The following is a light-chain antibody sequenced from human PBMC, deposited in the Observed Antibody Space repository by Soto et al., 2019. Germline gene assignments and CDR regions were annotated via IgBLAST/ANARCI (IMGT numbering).Light chain of an antibody. CDR3: SSYAGSNNFV. J-gene: IGLJ1*01. CDR1: SSDVGGYNY. CDR2: EVS. Sequence: QSVLTQPPSASGSPGQSVTISCSGTSSDVGGYNYVSWHQQHPGKAPKLMIYEVSKRPSGVPDRFSGSNSGNTASLIVSGLQAEDEADYYCSSYAGSNNFVFGTGTKVTVL. V-gene: IGLV2-8*01.